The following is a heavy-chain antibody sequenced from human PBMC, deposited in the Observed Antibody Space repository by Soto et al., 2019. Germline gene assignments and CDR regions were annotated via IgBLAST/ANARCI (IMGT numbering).Heavy chain of an antibody. V-gene: IGHV4-39*01. CDR2: FYYSENT. CDR3: AKLAGYCSGNSCHGDYAMDV. CDR1: GGPISSKSYS. J-gene: IGHJ6*02. D-gene: IGHD2-2*01. Sequence: PSETLSPTCSVSGGPISSKSYSWGWIRQPPGKGLELIGTFYYSENTYYNPSLKSRVTISVDTSKNQFSLKLSSVTAADTAVYYCAKLAGYCSGNSCHGDYAMDVWGQGTTVTVSS.